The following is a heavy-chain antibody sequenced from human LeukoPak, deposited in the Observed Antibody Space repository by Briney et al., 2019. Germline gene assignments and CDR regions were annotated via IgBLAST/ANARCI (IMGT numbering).Heavy chain of an antibody. CDR1: EFTFSSCG. CDR2: IGSSSSYI. J-gene: IGHJ4*02. CDR3: ARQYSSGYYPLDY. Sequence: GGSLRLSCAASEFTFSSCGMSWVRQAPGKGLECVSSIGSSSSYIYYADSVKGRFTISRDNAKNSLYLQMNSLRAEDTAVYYCARQYSSGYYPLDYWGQGTLVTVSS. V-gene: IGHV3-21*01. D-gene: IGHD3-22*01.